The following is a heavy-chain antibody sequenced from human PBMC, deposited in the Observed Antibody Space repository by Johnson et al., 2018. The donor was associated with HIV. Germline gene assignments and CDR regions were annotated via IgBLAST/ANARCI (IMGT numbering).Heavy chain of an antibody. D-gene: IGHD3-10*01. CDR1: GFTFSSYW. V-gene: IGHV3-7*03. J-gene: IGHJ3*02. CDR2: IKQDGSEK. CDR3: AKESAELLWFGESPGYGAFDI. Sequence: VQLVESGGGLVQPGGSLRLSCAASGFTFSSYWMSWVRQAPGKGLEWVANIKQDGSEKYYVDSVKGRFTISRDNSKNTLYLQMNSLRAEDTAVYYCAKESAELLWFGESPGYGAFDIWGQGTMVTVSS.